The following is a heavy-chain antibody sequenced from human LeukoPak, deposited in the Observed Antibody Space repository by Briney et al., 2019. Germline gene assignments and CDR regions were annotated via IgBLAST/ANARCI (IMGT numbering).Heavy chain of an antibody. D-gene: IGHD3-16*02. V-gene: IGHV3-30*02. CDR2: IRYDGSNK. J-gene: IGHJ4*02. CDR1: GFTFISYG. CDR3: AKDGSLGELSLYPFYFDY. Sequence: GGSLRLSCAASGFTFISYGMHWVRQAPGKGLEWVAFIRYDGSNKYYADSVKGRFTISRDNSKNTLYLQMNSLRAEDTAVYYCAKDGSLGELSLYPFYFDYWGQGTLVTVSS.